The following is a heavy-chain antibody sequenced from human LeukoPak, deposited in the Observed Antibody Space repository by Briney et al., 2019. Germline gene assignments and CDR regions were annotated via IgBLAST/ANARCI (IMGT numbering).Heavy chain of an antibody. CDR1: GFSLSTSGMC. Sequence: SGPALVKPTQTLTLTCTFSGFSLSTSGMCVSWIRQPPGKALEWLARIDWDDDKYYSTSLKTRLTISKDTSKNQVVLTMTNMDPVDTATYYCARIPYYYDSSASHDAFDIWGQGTMVSVSS. V-gene: IGHV2-70*11. J-gene: IGHJ3*02. D-gene: IGHD3-22*01. CDR3: ARIPYYYDSSASHDAFDI. CDR2: IDWDDDK.